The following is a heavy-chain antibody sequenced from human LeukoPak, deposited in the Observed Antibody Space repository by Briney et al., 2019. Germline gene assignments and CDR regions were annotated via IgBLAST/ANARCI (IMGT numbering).Heavy chain of an antibody. V-gene: IGHV3-23*01. D-gene: IGHD5-24*01. CDR1: GFTFSSYG. CDR2: ISGSGGST. J-gene: IGHJ4*02. CDR3: AKREDLFDY. Sequence: PEGSLRLSCAASGFTFSSYGMSWDRQPQGKGQEWVSAISGSGGSTYYADSVKGRFTISRDNSKNTLYLQMNSLRAEDTAVYYCAKREDLFDYWGQGTLVTVSS.